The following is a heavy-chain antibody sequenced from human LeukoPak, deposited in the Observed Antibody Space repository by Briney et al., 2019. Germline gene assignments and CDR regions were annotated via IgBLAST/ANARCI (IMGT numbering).Heavy chain of an antibody. CDR1: GYTFSSYS. Sequence: GGSLRLSCAASGYTFSSYSINWVRQAPGKGLEWVSSISVRSNYIYYADSVKGQFRISRDDARDSLYLQMNRLRAEATAVYYCVRLRRNSDTSGFYYYYDFWGQGTLVTVSS. D-gene: IGHD3-22*01. CDR3: VRLRRNSDTSGFYYYYDF. J-gene: IGHJ4*02. CDR2: ISVRSNYI. V-gene: IGHV3-21*01.